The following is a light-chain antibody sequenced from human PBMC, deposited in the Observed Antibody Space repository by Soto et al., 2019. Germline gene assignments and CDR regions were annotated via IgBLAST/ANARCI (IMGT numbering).Light chain of an antibody. V-gene: IGKV3-11*01. CDR2: DAS. J-gene: IGKJ1*01. Sequence: EIVLTQSPATLSLSPGERATLSCRASQSVSNYLTWYQQKPGQTPRLLFSDASNRASGVPARFSGSGSETDFTLTIRSLEPEDFAVYYCQQRADWPRTFGQGTKVEIK. CDR3: QQRADWPRT. CDR1: QSVSNY.